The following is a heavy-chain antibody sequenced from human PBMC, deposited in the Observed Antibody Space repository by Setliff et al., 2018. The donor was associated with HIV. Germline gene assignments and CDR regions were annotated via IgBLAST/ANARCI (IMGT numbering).Heavy chain of an antibody. CDR3: ARGRVGAARCCFDY. CDR2: INHSGST. Sequence: SETLSLTCTVSGGSISSYCWNWIRQSPGRGLEWIGEINHSGSTNYNPSRQSRVTISVDTSKNQFSLKLSSVTAADTAVYYCARGRVGAARCCFDYWGQGTLVTVSS. J-gene: IGHJ4*02. V-gene: IGHV4-34*01. D-gene: IGHD6-6*01. CDR1: GGSISSYC.